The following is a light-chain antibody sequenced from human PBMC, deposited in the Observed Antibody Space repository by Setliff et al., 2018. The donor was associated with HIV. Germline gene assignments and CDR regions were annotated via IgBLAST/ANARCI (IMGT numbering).Light chain of an antibody. CDR2: DDS. CDR1: NIGSKS. CDR3: QVWDSGSERYV. Sequence: LTQPPSVSVAPGKTARLTCGGNNIGSKSVHWFQQKPGQAPVVVVYDDSNRPSGIPERFSGSNSGNTATLTISRVEAGDEADYYCQVWDSGSERYVFGTGTKVTVL. V-gene: IGLV3-21*03. J-gene: IGLJ1*01.